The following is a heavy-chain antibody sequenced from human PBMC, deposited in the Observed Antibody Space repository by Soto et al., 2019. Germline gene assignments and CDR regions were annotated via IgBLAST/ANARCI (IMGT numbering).Heavy chain of an antibody. V-gene: IGHV4-59*12. D-gene: IGHD3-9*01. CDR3: ASTLDRDYDILTGYYSPNGY. CDR2: IYYSGST. J-gene: IGHJ4*02. Sequence: SETLSLTCTVSGGSISSYYWGWIRQPPGKGLEWIGYIYYSGSTNYNPSLKSRVTISVDTSKNQFSLKLSSVTAADTAVYYCASTLDRDYDILTGYYSPNGYWGQGTLVTVPQ. CDR1: GGSISSYY.